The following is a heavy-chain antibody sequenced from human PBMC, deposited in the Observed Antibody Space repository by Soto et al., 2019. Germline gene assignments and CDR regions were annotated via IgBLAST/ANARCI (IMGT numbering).Heavy chain of an antibody. J-gene: IGHJ6*02. Sequence: SVKVSCKASGGTFSSYAISWVRQAPGQGLEWMGGIIPIFGTANYAQKFQGRVTITADESTSTAYMELSSLRSEDTAVYYCARDGKILFPVTTSPNYYGMDVWGQGTTVTVSS. CDR3: ARDGKILFPVTTSPNYYGMDV. V-gene: IGHV1-69*13. CDR2: IIPIFGTA. D-gene: IGHD4-4*01. CDR1: GGTFSSYA.